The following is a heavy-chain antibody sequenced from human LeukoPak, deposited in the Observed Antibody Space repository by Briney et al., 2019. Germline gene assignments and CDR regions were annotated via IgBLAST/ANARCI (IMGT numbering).Heavy chain of an antibody. V-gene: IGHV1-69*13. CDR3: ASPPRLGWELLNDAFDI. D-gene: IGHD1-26*01. CDR1: GGTFSSYA. CDR2: IIPIFGTA. Sequence: SVKVSCKASGGTFSSYAISWVRQAPGQGLEGMGGIIPIFGTANYAQKFQGRVTITADESTSTAYMELSSLRSEDTAVYYCASPPRLGWELLNDAFDIWGQGTMVTVSS. J-gene: IGHJ3*02.